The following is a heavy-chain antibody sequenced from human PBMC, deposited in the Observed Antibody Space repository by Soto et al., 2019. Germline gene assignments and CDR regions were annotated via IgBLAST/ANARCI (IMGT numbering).Heavy chain of an antibody. CDR1: GGTFNTFA. D-gene: IGHD6-13*01. V-gene: IGHV1-69*01. CDR2: IIPIFETA. J-gene: IGHJ4*02. CDR3: ATSTSSSWQNDY. Sequence: QVQLEQSGAEVKKPGSSVKVSCKASGGTFNTFAISWVRQAPGQGLEWIGGIIPIFETANYAQRLQDRLTITADEATRTAYMELSRLTSDDPAIYFCATSTSSSWQNDYWGLGTRVVVSS.